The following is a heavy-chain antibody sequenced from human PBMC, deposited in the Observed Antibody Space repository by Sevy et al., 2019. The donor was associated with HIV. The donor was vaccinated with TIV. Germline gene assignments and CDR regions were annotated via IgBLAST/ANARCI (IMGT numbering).Heavy chain of an antibody. V-gene: IGHV1-24*01. D-gene: IGHD3-22*01. J-gene: IGHJ4*02. Sequence: ASVKVSCKVSGYTITELSMHWVRQAPGKGLEWMGTFDPEDDETIYAQKFQGRVTMTEDTSTDTAYMELSSLRSEDTAVYYCATSKDYYDSSGYPFDYWGQGTLVTVSS. CDR2: FDPEDDET. CDR1: GYTITELS. CDR3: ATSKDYYDSSGYPFDY.